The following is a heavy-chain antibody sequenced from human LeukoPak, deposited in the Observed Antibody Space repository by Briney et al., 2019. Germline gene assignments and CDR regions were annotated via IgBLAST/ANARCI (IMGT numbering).Heavy chain of an antibody. D-gene: IGHD2-2*01. CDR2: ISSSGSTI. CDR1: GFTFSDYY. Sequence: GGSLRLSCAASGFTFSDYYMSWIRQAPGKGLEWVSYISSSGSTIYYADSVKGRFTISRDNSKNTLYLQMNSLRAEDTAVYYCAKGAGYGSTSFDYWGQGTLVTVSS. V-gene: IGHV3-11*04. J-gene: IGHJ4*02. CDR3: AKGAGYGSTSFDY.